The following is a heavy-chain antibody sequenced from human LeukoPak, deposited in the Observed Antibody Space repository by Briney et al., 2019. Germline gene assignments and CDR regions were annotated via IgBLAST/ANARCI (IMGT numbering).Heavy chain of an antibody. Sequence: VGSLRLSCAASGFTFSSYSMNWVRQAPGKGLEWVSSISSSSSYIYYADSVKGRFTISRDNAKNSLYLQMNSLRAEDTAVYYCATRYSTMVRGVLDIWGQGTMVTVSS. CDR1: GFTFSSYS. J-gene: IGHJ3*02. CDR2: ISSSSSYI. V-gene: IGHV3-21*01. D-gene: IGHD3-10*01. CDR3: ATRYSTMVRGVLDI.